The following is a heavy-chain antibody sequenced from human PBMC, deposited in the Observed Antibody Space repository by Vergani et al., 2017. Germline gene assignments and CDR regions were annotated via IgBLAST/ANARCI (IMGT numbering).Heavy chain of an antibody. CDR1: GGSISSGSYY. Sequence: QVQLQESGPGLVKPSQTLSLTCTVSGGSISSGSYYWSWIRQPAGKGLEWIGRIYTSGSTNYNPSLKSRVTISVDTSKNQFSLKLSSVTAADTAVYYCGREAGSSWVNWFDPWGQGTLVTVSS. CDR3: GREAGSSWVNWFDP. J-gene: IGHJ5*02. CDR2: IYTSGST. D-gene: IGHD6-13*01. V-gene: IGHV4-61*02.